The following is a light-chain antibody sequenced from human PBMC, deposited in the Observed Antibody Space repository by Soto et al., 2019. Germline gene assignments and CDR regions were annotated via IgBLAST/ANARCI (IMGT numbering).Light chain of an antibody. J-gene: IGKJ1*01. Sequence: DIQMTQSPCSLSASVGDRVTITCQTSQEISNYLNWYQQKAGKAPKLLIYDASNLETGVPSRFSGSGSGTEFTFTISSLQPEDIATYYCQQYDNIPRTFGQGIKVEIK. CDR2: DAS. CDR1: QEISNY. CDR3: QQYDNIPRT. V-gene: IGKV1-33*01.